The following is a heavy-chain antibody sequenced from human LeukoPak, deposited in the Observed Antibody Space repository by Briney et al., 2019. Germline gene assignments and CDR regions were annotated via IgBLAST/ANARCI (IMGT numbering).Heavy chain of an antibody. CDR1: GYSISSGYY. J-gene: IGHJ5*02. V-gene: IGHV4-38-2*02. Sequence: SETLSLTCTVSGYSISSGYYWGWIRQPPGKGLEWIGSIYHSGSTYYNPSLKSRVTISVDTSKNQFSLKLSSVTAADTAVYYCATRGRYAHNWFDPWGQGTLVTVSS. D-gene: IGHD2-8*01. CDR2: IYHSGST. CDR3: ATRGRYAHNWFDP.